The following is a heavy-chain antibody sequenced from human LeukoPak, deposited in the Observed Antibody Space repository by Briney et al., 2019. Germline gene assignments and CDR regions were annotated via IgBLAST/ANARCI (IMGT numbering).Heavy chain of an antibody. CDR2: IYYSGST. J-gene: IGHJ6*02. V-gene: IGHV4-59*01. D-gene: IGHD3-9*01. Sequence: SEALSLTCTVSGGSISSYYWSWIRQPPGKGLEWIGYIYYSGSTNYNPSLKSRVTMSVDTSKNQFSLKLSSVTAADTAVYYCARVKGDFDWLPVGVNPPYYYYGMDVWGQGTTVTVSS. CDR3: ARVKGDFDWLPVGVNPPYYYYGMDV. CDR1: GGSISSYY.